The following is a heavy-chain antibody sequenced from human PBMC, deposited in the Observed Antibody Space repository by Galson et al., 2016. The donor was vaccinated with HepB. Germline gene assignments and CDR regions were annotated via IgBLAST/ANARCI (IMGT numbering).Heavy chain of an antibody. J-gene: IGHJ4*02. D-gene: IGHD3-3*01. CDR3: AKVAPDYDFWRGYTVHYYFDY. CDR2: ISGSGGST. V-gene: IGHV3-23*01. CDR1: GFTFSSYA. Sequence: SLRLSCAASGFTFSSYAMSWVRQAPGKGLEWVSGISGSGGSTYCADSVTGRLPISRDNSKNTLYLQMNSLRAEDPAVYYCAKVAPDYDFWRGYTVHYYFDYWGQGTLVTVSS.